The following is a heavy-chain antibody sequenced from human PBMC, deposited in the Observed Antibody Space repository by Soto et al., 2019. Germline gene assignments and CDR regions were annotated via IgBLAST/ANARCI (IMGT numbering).Heavy chain of an antibody. J-gene: IGHJ4*02. D-gene: IGHD2-8*01. CDR3: AKEAVGYCTNGVCYYFDY. Sequence: SLRLSCAASGFTFSSYGMHWVRQAPGKGLEWVAVISYDGSNKYYADSVKGRFTISRDNSKNTLYLQMNSLRAEDTAVYYCAKEAVGYCTNGVCYYFDYWGQGTLVTVSS. CDR2: ISYDGSNK. V-gene: IGHV3-30*18. CDR1: GFTFSSYG.